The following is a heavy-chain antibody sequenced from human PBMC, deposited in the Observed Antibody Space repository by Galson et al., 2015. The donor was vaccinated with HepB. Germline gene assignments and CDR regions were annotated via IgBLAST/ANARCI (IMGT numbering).Heavy chain of an antibody. Sequence: SLRLSCAASGFTFSSYGMNWVRQAPGKGLEWVSLISGTDANTYYADSVKGRFTISRDNSRNTLYLQMNSLRAEDTAVYYCAKGRWSGESPIDYWGQGTLVTVSS. J-gene: IGHJ4*02. CDR3: AKGRWSGESPIDY. CDR2: ISGTDANT. D-gene: IGHD3-10*01. CDR1: GFTFSSYG. V-gene: IGHV3-23*01.